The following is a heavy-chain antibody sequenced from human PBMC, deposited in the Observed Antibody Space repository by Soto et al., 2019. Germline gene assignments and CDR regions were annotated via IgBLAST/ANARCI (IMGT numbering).Heavy chain of an antibody. CDR2: IYYSGST. V-gene: IGHV4-59*08. D-gene: IGHD5-12*01. J-gene: IGHJ4*02. CDR3: ARGEFDSGYDYVLFDY. Sequence: PSETLSLTCTVSGDSISSYIWNWIRQPPWKGLEWIGYIYYSGSTNYNPSLKSRVTISVDTSKNQFSLKLNSMTAADTAVYYCARGEFDSGYDYVLFDYRGQGTLVTVSS. CDR1: GDSISSYI.